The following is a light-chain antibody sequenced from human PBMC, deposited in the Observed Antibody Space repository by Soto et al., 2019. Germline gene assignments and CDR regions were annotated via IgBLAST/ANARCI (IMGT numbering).Light chain of an antibody. CDR3: QQYYSSPWT. V-gene: IGKV3-20*01. J-gene: IGKJ1*01. CDR2: GAA. Sequence: EIVLTQSPGTLSLSPGERATLSCRANQSISHYLAWYQQKPGQSPRLLIYGAASRAIGIPDRFNGSGSETTFTLTISRLQPEDFALYYCQQYYSSPWTFGQGTKVEIK. CDR1: QSISHY.